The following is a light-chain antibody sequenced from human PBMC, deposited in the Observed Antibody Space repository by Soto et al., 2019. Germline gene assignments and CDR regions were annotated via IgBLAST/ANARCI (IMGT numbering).Light chain of an antibody. V-gene: IGKV3-20*01. CDR3: QQYGRSPRT. CDR1: QSVSSTY. J-gene: IGKJ1*01. Sequence: EIVLTQSPGTLSLSPGERATLSCRASQSVSSTYLAWYQQKPGQAPRLLIYGASSRATGIPDRFSGSGSGTDFNLTISRLEPADFAVYYCQQYGRSPRTFGQGTKVEIK. CDR2: GAS.